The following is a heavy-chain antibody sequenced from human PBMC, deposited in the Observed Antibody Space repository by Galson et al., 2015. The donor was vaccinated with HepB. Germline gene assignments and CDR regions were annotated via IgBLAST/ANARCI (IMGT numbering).Heavy chain of an antibody. CDR1: GFTFSSYS. CDR3: ARGIAARPGQNYFDY. CDR2: ISSSSSYI. J-gene: IGHJ4*02. Sequence: SLRLSCAASGFTFSSYSMNWVRQAPGKGLEWVSSISSSSSYIYYADSVKGRFTISRDNAKNSLYLQMNSLRAEDTAVYYCARGIAARPGQNYFDYWGQGTLVTVSS. D-gene: IGHD6-6*01. V-gene: IGHV3-21*01.